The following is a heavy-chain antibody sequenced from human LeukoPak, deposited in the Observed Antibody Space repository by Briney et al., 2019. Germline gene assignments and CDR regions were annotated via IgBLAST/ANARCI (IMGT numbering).Heavy chain of an antibody. CDR1: GFSLSTSGVG. D-gene: IGHD2-15*01. Sequence: SGPTLVKPTQTLTLTCTFSGFSLSTSGVGVGWIRQPPGKALEWLALIYWDDDKRYSPSRKSRLTITKDTSKNQVVLTMTNMDPVDTATYYCAHSSRYCSGGSCRMVFDYWGQGTLVTVSS. CDR2: IYWDDDK. CDR3: AHSSRYCSGGSCRMVFDY. V-gene: IGHV2-5*02. J-gene: IGHJ4*02.